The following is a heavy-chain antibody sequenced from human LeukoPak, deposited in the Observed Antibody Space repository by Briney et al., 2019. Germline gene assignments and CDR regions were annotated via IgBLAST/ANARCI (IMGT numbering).Heavy chain of an antibody. CDR2: IKQDGSEK. D-gene: IGHD6-19*01. Sequence: GGSLRLSCAASGFTFSSYWMSWVRQAPGKGLEWVANIKQDGSEKYYVDSVKGRFTISRDNAKNSLYLQVNSLRAEDTAVYYCARSVYSSGWYRTYYFDYWGQGTLVTVSS. CDR1: GFTFSSYW. CDR3: ARSVYSSGWYRTYYFDY. V-gene: IGHV3-7*01. J-gene: IGHJ4*02.